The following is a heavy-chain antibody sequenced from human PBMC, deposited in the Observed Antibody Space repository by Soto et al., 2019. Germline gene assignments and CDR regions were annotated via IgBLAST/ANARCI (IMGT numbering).Heavy chain of an antibody. CDR3: VLVDNYVTPTPQDV. Sequence: QVQLVQSGDEVKKPGASVKVSCKASGYIFVNYGIAWVRQAPGQGLEWMGWISPYTGNTHSATKVQGRLTMTTDTSTSTVYMDLGRLTSDDTAVYYCVLVDNYVTPTPQDVWGQGTTVTVSS. V-gene: IGHV1-18*01. CDR2: ISPYTGNT. J-gene: IGHJ6*02. D-gene: IGHD3-16*01. CDR1: GYIFVNYG.